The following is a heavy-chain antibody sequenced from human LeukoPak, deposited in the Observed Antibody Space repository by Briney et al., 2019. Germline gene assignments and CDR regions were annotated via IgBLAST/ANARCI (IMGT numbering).Heavy chain of an antibody. CDR2: IKQDRSEK. CDR1: GFTFSSYW. Sequence: PGGSLRLSCAASGFTFSSYWMSWVRQAPGKGLEWVANIKQDRSEKYYVDSVKGRFTISRDSAKNSLYLQMNSLRAEDTAVYYCARDTGIWFGESYFDYWGQGTLVTVSS. J-gene: IGHJ4*02. CDR3: ARDTGIWFGESYFDY. D-gene: IGHD3-10*01. V-gene: IGHV3-7*01.